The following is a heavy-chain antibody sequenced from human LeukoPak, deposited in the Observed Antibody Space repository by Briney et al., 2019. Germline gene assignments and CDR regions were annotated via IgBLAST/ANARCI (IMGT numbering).Heavy chain of an antibody. J-gene: IGHJ4*02. CDR3: AKWGPQGYSSGWYDY. V-gene: IGHV3-23*01. D-gene: IGHD6-19*01. CDR2: ISGSGGST. Sequence: PGGSLRLSCAASGFTVSHNYMSWVRQAPGKGLQWVSVISGSGGSTYCADSVKGWFTISRDNSKNTLYLQMSSLRAEDTAVYYCAKWGPQGYSSGWYDYWGQGTLVTVSS. CDR1: GFTVSHNY.